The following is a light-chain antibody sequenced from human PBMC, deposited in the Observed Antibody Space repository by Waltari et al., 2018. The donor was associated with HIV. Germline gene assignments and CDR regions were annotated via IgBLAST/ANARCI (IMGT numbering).Light chain of an antibody. CDR2: QDN. V-gene: IGLV3-1*01. J-gene: IGLJ3*02. CDR3: QAWGSSTSGV. CDR1: ELGDKY. Sequence: SYEVTQPPSVAVSPGQTASITCSGYELGDKYTCWYQQKPGQSPLLFIYQDNKRPSGIPVSFSGASGGHTATLTLGGTLPMDEADYYCQAWGSSTSGVFGTGTKLTVL.